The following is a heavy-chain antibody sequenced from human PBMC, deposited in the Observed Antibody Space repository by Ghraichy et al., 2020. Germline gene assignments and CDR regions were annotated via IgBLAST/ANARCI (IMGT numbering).Heavy chain of an antibody. J-gene: IGHJ5*02. D-gene: IGHD6-6*01. CDR1: GYNFINYG. Sequence: ASVKASCKASGYNFINYGFSWVRQAPGRGLEWMGWISADNYRTDYAQRFQDRLTMTTDKSTATGHLELRSLTSDDTAVYYCARSVASRHWFDPWGQGTLVTVSS. V-gene: IGHV1-18*01. CDR3: ARSVASRHWFDP. CDR2: ISADNYRT.